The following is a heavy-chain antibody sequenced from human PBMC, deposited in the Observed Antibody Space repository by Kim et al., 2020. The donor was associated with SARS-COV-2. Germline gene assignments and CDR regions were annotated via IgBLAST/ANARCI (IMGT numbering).Heavy chain of an antibody. CDR1: GYTFTSYG. Sequence: ASVKVSCKASGYTFTSYGISWVRQAPGQGLEWMGWISAYNGNTNYAQKLQGRVTMTTDTSTSTAYMELRSLRSDDTAVYYCARDLSSFGEPGLSRGGYDYWGQGTLVTVSS. D-gene: IGHD3-10*01. CDR3: ARDLSSFGEPGLSRGGYDY. V-gene: IGHV1-18*01. CDR2: ISAYNGNT. J-gene: IGHJ4*02.